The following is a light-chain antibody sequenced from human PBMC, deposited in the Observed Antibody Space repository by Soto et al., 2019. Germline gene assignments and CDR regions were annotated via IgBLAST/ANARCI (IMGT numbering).Light chain of an antibody. CDR3: CSYAGSSTFYV. CDR1: SSDVGSYNF. CDR2: EVS. V-gene: IGLV2-23*02. J-gene: IGLJ1*01. Sequence: QSALTQPASVSGSPGQSITISCTGTSSDVGSYNFVSWYQQHPGKAPKLMIYEVSKRPSGVSNRFSVSKSGNTASLTISGLQAEDEAEYYCCSYAGSSTFYVFGTGTKVTVL.